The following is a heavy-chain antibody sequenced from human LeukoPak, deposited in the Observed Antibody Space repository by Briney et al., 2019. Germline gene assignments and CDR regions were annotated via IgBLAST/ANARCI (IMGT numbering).Heavy chain of an antibody. CDR2: IYDSEST. CDR3: ARGRGGGKYFDY. CDR1: GGSMSSSNYY. V-gene: IGHV4-39*07. Sequence: SETLSLTCTVSGGSMSSSNYYWGWIRQPPGKGLEWIGSIYDSESTYYNPSLKSRVTISVDTSKNQFSLKLSSVTAADTAVYYCARGRGGGKYFDYWGQGTLVTVSS. J-gene: IGHJ4*02. D-gene: IGHD2-15*01.